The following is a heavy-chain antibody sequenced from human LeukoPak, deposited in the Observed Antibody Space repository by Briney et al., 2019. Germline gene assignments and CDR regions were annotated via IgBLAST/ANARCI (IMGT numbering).Heavy chain of an antibody. V-gene: IGHV1-46*01. D-gene: IGHD1-1*01. CDR3: SVLDWNVDAFDI. J-gene: IGHJ3*02. Sequence: ASVKVSCAASGYMLARYGMSWVRQAPGQGLEWMGITNPSGGSTSYAQKFQGRVTMTRDMSTSTVYMELSSLRSEDTAVYYCSVLDWNVDAFDIWGQGAMVTVSS. CDR2: TNPSGGST. CDR1: GYMLARYG.